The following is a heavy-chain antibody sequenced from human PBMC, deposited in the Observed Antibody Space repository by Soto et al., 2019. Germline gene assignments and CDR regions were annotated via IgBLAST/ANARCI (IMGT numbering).Heavy chain of an antibody. CDR2: NSHSGST. J-gene: IGHJ6*02. CDR1: GGTFSGYY. D-gene: IGHD3-9*01. CDR3: ARVGILTGSTGMDV. V-gene: IGHV4-34*01. Sequence: SETLSLTCAAYGGTFSGYYWSWVRQPPGKGLEWIGENSHSGSTNYAPSLKSRFTISVDTSKNQFSLKLSTVTAADTAVYYCARVGILTGSTGMDVWGQGTTVTVSS.